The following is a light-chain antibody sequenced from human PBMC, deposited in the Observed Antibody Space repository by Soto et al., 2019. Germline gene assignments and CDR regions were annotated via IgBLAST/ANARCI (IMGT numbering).Light chain of an antibody. J-gene: IGLJ2*01. CDR3: QSYATSSVV. Sequence: NFMLTQPHSVSESPGKTVTISCTRSSGSIASNYVQWYQQRPGSSPTTVIYGDNQRPSGVPDRFSGSIDSSSNSAYLTISGLKTEDEADYYCQSYATSSVVFGGGTKLTVL. CDR1: SGSIASNY. V-gene: IGLV6-57*01. CDR2: GDN.